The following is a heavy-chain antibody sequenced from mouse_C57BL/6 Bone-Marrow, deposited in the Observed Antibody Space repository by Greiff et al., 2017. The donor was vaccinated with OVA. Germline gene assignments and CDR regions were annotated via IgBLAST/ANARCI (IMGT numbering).Heavy chain of an antibody. V-gene: IGHV5-12*01. CDR3: ARQPPAEGYCDD. J-gene: IGHJ2*01. CDR1: GFTFSDYY. CDR2: ISNGGGST. Sequence: EVKLVESGGGLVQPGGSLKLSCAASGFTFSDYYMYWVRQTPEKRLEWVAYISNGGGSTFFPEPVKGRFPFSRANAKNTLYLQMSRLKSEDTAMDYCARQPPAEGYCDDWGQGTTLTVSS.